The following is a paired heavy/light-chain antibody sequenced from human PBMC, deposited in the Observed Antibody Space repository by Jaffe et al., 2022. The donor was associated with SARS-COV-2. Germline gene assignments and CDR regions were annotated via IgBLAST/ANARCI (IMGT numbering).Light chain of an antibody. Sequence: EIVLTQSPGTLSLSPGERATLSCRASQTVSSSYLAWYQQKPGQAPRLLIYGASTRATGIPDRFSGSGSGTDFTLTISRLEPEDFAVYYCQQCGSSPRYTFGQGTKLEIK. V-gene: IGKV3-20*01. J-gene: IGKJ2*01. CDR1: QTVSSSY. CDR3: QQCGSSPRYT. CDR2: GAS.
Heavy chain of an antibody. J-gene: IGHJ2*01. Sequence: EVQLVESGGGLVKPGGSLRLSCAASGFTFTTYTMHWVRQAPGKGLEWVSSISSGGTYIYYADSVKGRFTVSRDNAKNSLYLQITSLRAEDTAVYHCARGYYYDDSGRQTVYFDLWGRGTLVTVSS. D-gene: IGHD3-22*01. CDR1: GFTFTTYT. V-gene: IGHV3-21*01. CDR2: ISSGGTYI. CDR3: ARGYYYDDSGRQTVYFDL.